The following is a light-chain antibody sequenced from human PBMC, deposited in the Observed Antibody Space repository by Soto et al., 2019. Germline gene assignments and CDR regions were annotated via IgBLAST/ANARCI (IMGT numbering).Light chain of an antibody. J-gene: IGKJ2*01. CDR3: QQYVSSPMYT. CDR1: QSVSATY. Sequence: EIVLTQSPGTLSLSPGERATLSRRASQSVSATYLAWYQQKPGQAPRLLIYGASNRATGIPDRFTGSGSGTDFTLTISRLEPEDFAVYFCQQYVSSPMYTFGQGTKLEIK. CDR2: GAS. V-gene: IGKV3-20*01.